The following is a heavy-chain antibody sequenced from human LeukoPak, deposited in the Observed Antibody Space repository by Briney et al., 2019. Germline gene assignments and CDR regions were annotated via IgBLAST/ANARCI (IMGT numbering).Heavy chain of an antibody. J-gene: IGHJ4*02. CDR1: GFTFSSYA. V-gene: IGHV3-23*01. CDR3: AKDRVLVVYAIYFGY. D-gene: IGHD2-8*02. CDR2: ISGSGGST. Sequence: PGGSLRLSCAASGFTFSSYAMSWVRLAPGKGLEWVSAISGSGGSTYYADSVKGWFTISRDNSKNTLYLQMNSLRAEDTAVYYCAKDRVLVVYAIYFGYWGQGTLVTVSS.